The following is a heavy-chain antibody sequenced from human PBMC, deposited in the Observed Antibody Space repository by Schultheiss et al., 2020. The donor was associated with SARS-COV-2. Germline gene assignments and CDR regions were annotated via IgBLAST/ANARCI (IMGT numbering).Heavy chain of an antibody. V-gene: IGHV3-11*04. CDR2: IRSSGSTI. D-gene: IGHD1-20*01. J-gene: IGHJ4*02. Sequence: GSLSLSCAASGFTFSDYYMSWIRQAPGKGLEWVSYIRSSGSTIHYADSVKGRFTISRDNAKSSLYLQMNSLRVEDTAVYYCTRDGSNWNDFDFWGQGTLVTVSS. CDR3: TRDGSNWNDFDF. CDR1: GFTFSDYY.